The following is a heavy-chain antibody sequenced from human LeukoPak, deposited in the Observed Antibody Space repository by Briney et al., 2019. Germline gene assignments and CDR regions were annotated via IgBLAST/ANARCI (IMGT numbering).Heavy chain of an antibody. CDR2: IKQDGSEK. D-gene: IGHD3-16*01. J-gene: IGHJ4*02. CDR1: GFTFSSYW. V-gene: IGHV3-7*03. Sequence: AGGSLRLSCAASGFTFSSYWMSWVRQAPGKGLEWVANIKQDGSEKYYVDSVKGRFTISRDNAKNSLYLQMNSLRAEDTAVYYCAKARIMITFGGVFSWGQGTLVTVSS. CDR3: AKARIMITFGGVFS.